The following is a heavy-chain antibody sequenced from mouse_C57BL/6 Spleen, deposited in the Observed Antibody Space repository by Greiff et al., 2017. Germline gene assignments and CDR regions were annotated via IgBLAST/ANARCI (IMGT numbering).Heavy chain of an antibody. CDR2: IHPNSGST. D-gene: IGHD1-1*01. Sequence: QVQLQQPGAELVKPGASVKLSCKASGYTFTSYWMHWVKQRPGQGLEWIGIIHPNSGSTNYNEKFKSKATLTVDKSSSTAYMQLSSLTSEDSAVYYCARGFITTVVATKDYAMDYWGQGTSVTVSS. J-gene: IGHJ4*01. CDR1: GYTFTSYW. V-gene: IGHV1-64*01. CDR3: ARGFITTVVATKDYAMDY.